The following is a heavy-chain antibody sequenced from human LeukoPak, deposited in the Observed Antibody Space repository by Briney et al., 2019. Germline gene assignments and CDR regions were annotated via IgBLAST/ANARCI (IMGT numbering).Heavy chain of an antibody. CDR1: GYTFTSYA. Sequence: GASVKVSCKASGYTFTSYAMNWVRQAPGQGLEWMGWINTNTGNPTYAQGFTGRFVFSLDTSVSTAYLQISSLKAEDTAVYYCARDPKTMVRGVKAGFDPWGQGTLVTVSS. V-gene: IGHV7-4-1*02. CDR2: INTNTGNP. J-gene: IGHJ5*02. D-gene: IGHD3-10*01. CDR3: ARDPKTMVRGVKAGFDP.